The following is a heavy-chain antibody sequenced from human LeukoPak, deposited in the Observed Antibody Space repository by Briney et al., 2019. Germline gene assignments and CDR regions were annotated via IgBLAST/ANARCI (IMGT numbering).Heavy chain of an antibody. J-gene: IGHJ4*02. V-gene: IGHV3-53*01. Sequence: GGSLRLSCAASGFTVSSNYMSWVRQAPGKGLEWVSIIYSGGSTYYADSVKGRFTISRDNSKNTLYLQMNSLRAEDTAVYYCARGMRYSSGWFDYWGQGTLVTVSS. CDR1: GFTVSSNY. CDR2: IYSGGST. D-gene: IGHD6-25*01. CDR3: ARGMRYSSGWFDY.